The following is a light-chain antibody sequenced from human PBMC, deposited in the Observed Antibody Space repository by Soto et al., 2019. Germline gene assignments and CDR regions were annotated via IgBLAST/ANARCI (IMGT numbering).Light chain of an antibody. J-gene: IGKJ4*01. CDR3: HQYNSLPLT. Sequence: DIQMTQSPSSLSASVGDRVTITCRASQGISNYLGWFQQKPGQAPKSLIYSASSLQSGVPPKFSGSGSGTDFTLTISSLQPEDSATYYCHQYNSLPLTFGGGTKVEI. V-gene: IGKV1-16*02. CDR1: QGISNY. CDR2: SAS.